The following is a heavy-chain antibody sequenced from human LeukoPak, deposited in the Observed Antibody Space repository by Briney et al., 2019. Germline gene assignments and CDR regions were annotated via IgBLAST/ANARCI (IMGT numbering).Heavy chain of an antibody. Sequence: GGSLRLSCAASGFTVRSDYMSWVRQAPGKGLEWVSIIYSSGDTYYADSVKGRFTISRDNSKNTLYLQMNSLRAEDTAVYFCARTPAGSGNWFDPWGQGTLVTVSS. V-gene: IGHV3-53*01. J-gene: IGHJ5*02. CDR3: ARTPAGSGNWFDP. CDR2: IYSSGDT. D-gene: IGHD6-13*01. CDR1: GFTVRSDY.